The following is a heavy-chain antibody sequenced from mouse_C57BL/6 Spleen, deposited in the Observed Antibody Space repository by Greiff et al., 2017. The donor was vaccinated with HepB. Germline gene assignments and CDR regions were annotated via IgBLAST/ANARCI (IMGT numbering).Heavy chain of an antibody. J-gene: IGHJ4*01. V-gene: IGHV1-18*01. Sequence: VQLQQSGPELVKPGASVKIPCKASGYTFTDYNMDWVKQSHGKSLEWIGDINPNNGGTIYNQKFKGKATLTVDKSSSTAYMELRSLTSEDTAVYYCARSGSSGLYYAMDYWGQGTSVTVSS. CDR3: ARSGSSGLYYAMDY. D-gene: IGHD3-2*02. CDR1: GYTFTDYN. CDR2: INPNNGGT.